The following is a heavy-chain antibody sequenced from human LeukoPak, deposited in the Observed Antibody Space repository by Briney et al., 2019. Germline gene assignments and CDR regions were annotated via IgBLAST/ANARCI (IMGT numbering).Heavy chain of an antibody. J-gene: IGHJ3*02. CDR2: ISYDGSNK. D-gene: IGHD6-13*01. CDR3: AKDRSSSWSPDAFDI. CDR1: GFPFSDYG. Sequence: GTSLRLSCAASGFPFSDYGMYWVRQAPGKGLEWVAVISYDGSNKYYADSVKGRFTISRDNSKNTLYLQMNGLRAEDTAVYYCAKDRSSSWSPDAFDIWGQGTMVTVSS. V-gene: IGHV3-30*18.